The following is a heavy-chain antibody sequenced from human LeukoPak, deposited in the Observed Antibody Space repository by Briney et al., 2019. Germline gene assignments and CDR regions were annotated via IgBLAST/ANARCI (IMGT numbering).Heavy chain of an antibody. V-gene: IGHV3-30*18. D-gene: IGHD3-10*02. J-gene: IGHJ6*04. CDR3: AELGITMIGGV. CDR1: GFTFSSYG. Sequence: GGSLRLSCAASGFTFSSYGMHWVRQAPGKGLEWVAVISYDGSNKYYADSVKGRFTISRDNSKNTLYLQMNSLRAEDTAVYYCAELGITMIGGVWGKGTTVTISS. CDR2: ISYDGSNK.